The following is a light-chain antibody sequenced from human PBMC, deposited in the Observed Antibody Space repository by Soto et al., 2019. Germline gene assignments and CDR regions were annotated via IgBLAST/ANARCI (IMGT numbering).Light chain of an antibody. V-gene: IGLV2-8*01. Sequence: QSVLTQPPSASGSPGQSVTISCTGTSSDVGGYNYVSWYQQHPGKAPKLMIYEVSKRPSGVPDRFSGSKSGNTASLTVSGLQAEDEADYSCSSYADPNKGVFRTGTKVTVL. CDR3: SSYADPNKGV. CDR2: EVS. J-gene: IGLJ1*01. CDR1: SSDVGGYNY.